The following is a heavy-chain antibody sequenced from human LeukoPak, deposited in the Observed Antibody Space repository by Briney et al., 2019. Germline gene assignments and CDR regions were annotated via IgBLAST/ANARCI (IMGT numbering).Heavy chain of an antibody. Sequence: GGSLRLSCAASGFTFNNYAMNWVRQAPGKGLEWVSSISGGGETTYYADSAEGWFTISRDNSQNTLYLQMNSLRAEDTAVYYCARDYADYVGYFFFDYWGQGTLVTVSS. V-gene: IGHV3-23*01. CDR1: GFTFNNYA. CDR2: ISGGGETT. J-gene: IGHJ4*02. CDR3: ARDYADYVGYFFFDY. D-gene: IGHD4-17*01.